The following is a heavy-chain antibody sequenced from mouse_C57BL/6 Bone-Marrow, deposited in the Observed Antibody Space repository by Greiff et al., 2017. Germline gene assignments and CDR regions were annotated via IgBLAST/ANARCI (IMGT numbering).Heavy chain of an antibody. CDR1: GYAFSSSW. Sequence: VQLQQSGPELVKPGASVKISCKASGYAFSSSWMNWVKQRPGKGLEWIGRIYPGDGDTNYNGKFKGKATLTADKSSSTAYMQRSSLTSEDSAVYFCARTNRTGDYWGQGTTLTVSS. V-gene: IGHV1-82*01. J-gene: IGHJ2*01. CDR3: ARTNRTGDY. CDR2: IYPGDGDT.